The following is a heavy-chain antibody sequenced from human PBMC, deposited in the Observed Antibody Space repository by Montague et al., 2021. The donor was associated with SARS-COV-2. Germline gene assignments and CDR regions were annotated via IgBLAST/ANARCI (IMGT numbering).Heavy chain of an antibody. CDR2: IYHSAST. J-gene: IGHJ4*02. CDR1: GVSISTSNYY. D-gene: IGHD3-22*01. Sequence: SETLSLTCSVSGVSISTSNYYWDWVRQPPGKGLEWIGAIYHSASTYQNPSLRGRITLSVDTSKNHFSLKLNFVTAADTGLYYCATRKRLEYYTSGYYYFDFWGQGTMVTVSS. V-gene: IGHV4-39*02. CDR3: ATRKRLEYYTSGYYYFDF.